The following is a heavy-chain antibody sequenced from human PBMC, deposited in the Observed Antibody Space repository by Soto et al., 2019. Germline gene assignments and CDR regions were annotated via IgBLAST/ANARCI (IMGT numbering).Heavy chain of an antibody. CDR2: INAGNGNT. V-gene: IGHV1-3*01. Sequence: ASVKVSCKASGYTFTSYAMHWVRQAPGQRLEWMGCINAGNGNTKYSQKFQGRVTITRDTSASTAYMELSSLRSEDTAVYYCARASGSGSSYSPADSWGQGILVTVSS. CDR3: ARASGSGSSYSPADS. J-gene: IGHJ4*02. CDR1: GYTFTSYA. D-gene: IGHD3-10*01.